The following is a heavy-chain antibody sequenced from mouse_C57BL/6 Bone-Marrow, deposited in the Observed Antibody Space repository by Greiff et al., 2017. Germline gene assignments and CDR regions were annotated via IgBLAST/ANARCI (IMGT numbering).Heavy chain of an antibody. CDR2: IYPGSGNT. CDR1: GYSFTSYY. Sequence: VQLVESGPELVKPGASVKISCKASGYSFTSYYIHWVKQRPGQGLEWIGWIYPGSGNTKYNENFKGKATLTADTSSSTAYMQLSSLTSEDSAVYYCARQSSFAYWGQGTLVTVSA. CDR3: ARQSSFAY. D-gene: IGHD1-3*01. V-gene: IGHV1-66*01. J-gene: IGHJ3*01.